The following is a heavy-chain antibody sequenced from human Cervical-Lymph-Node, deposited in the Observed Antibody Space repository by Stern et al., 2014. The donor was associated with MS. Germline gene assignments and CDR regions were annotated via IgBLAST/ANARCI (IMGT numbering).Heavy chain of an antibody. J-gene: IGHJ1*01. Sequence: EEQLVQSGAEVKKPGESLKISCKGSGYNFTTYWIAWVRQLPGRGLEWMGLIYPGDSPTSYSPSFQGQVTMSAATSIRPAYLEWSSLKASDTAIYYCARPSNSGLFLHHWGQGTLVTVSS. D-gene: IGHD6-19*01. CDR3: ARPSNSGLFLHH. CDR1: GYNFTTYW. V-gene: IGHV5-51*01. CDR2: IYPGDSPT.